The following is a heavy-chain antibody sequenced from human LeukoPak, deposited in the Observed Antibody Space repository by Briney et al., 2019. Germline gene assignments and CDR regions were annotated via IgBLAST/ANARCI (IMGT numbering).Heavy chain of an antibody. CDR2: ISGSGGGT. Sequence: GGSLRLSCAASGFTFSNFAKSWVRQAPGKGLEWVSAISGSGGGTYYADSVNGRFNISRDNSKNTLFLQMNSLRGEDTAVYYCARDWGADSSGYYGSLDYWGQGTLVTVSS. D-gene: IGHD3-22*01. V-gene: IGHV3-23*01. CDR1: GFTFSNFA. CDR3: ARDWGADSSGYYGSLDY. J-gene: IGHJ4*02.